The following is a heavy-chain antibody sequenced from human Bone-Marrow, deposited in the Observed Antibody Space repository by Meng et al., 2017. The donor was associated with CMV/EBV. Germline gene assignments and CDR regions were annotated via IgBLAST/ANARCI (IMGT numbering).Heavy chain of an antibody. CDR2: INHSGST. D-gene: IGHD1-26*01. CDR1: GGSFSGYY. V-gene: IGHV4-34*01. Sequence: SETLSLTCAVYGGSFSGYYWSWIRQPPGKGLEWIGEINHSGSTNYNPSLKSRVTISVDTSKNQFSLKLSSVTAADTAVYYCARGGYSGCYYDYWGQGTLVTVSS. CDR3: ARGGYSGCYYDY. J-gene: IGHJ4*02.